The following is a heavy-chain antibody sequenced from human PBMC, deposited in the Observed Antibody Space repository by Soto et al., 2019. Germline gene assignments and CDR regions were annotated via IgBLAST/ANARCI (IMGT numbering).Heavy chain of an antibody. J-gene: IGHJ3*02. V-gene: IGHV1-46*01. Sequence: ASVKVSCKASGYTFTSYYMHWVRQAPGQGLEWMGIINPSGGSTSYAQKFQGRVTMTRDTSTSTVYMELSSLRSEGTAVYYCARGAVYYDSSGGAFDIWGQGTMVTVSS. CDR2: INPSGGST. D-gene: IGHD3-22*01. CDR1: GYTFTSYY. CDR3: ARGAVYYDSSGGAFDI.